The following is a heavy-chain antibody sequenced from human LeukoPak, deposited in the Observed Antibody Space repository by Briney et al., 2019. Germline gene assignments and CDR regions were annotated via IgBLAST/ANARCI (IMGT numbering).Heavy chain of an antibody. CDR2: IYYSGST. CDR1: GASISTYY. V-gene: IGHV4-59*01. J-gene: IGHJ4*02. Sequence: SETLSLTCTVSGASISTYYWCWIRQPPGKGLEWIGYIYYSGSTNYNPSLKSRVTISVDTSKNQFSLKLSSVTAADTAVYFCAREMKSGSWGLGYWGQGTLVTVSS. CDR3: AREMKSGSWGLGY. D-gene: IGHD6-13*01.